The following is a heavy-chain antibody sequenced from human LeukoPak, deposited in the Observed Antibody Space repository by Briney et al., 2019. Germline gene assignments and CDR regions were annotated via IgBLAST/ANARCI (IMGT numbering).Heavy chain of an antibody. Sequence: GGSLRLSCAASGFSFSSYIMNWVRQAPGKGLEWVSAINSGGSTYFADSVKGRFTISRDNSKNTLYLRMNSLRAEDTAVYYCARGVEVAVPFDYWGQGTLVTVSS. CDR3: ARGVEVAVPFDY. D-gene: IGHD6-19*01. CDR2: INSGGST. CDR1: GFSFSSYI. V-gene: IGHV3-23*01. J-gene: IGHJ4*02.